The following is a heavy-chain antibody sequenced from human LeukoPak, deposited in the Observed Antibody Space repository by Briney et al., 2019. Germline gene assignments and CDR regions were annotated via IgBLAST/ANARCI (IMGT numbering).Heavy chain of an antibody. CDR3: ARDRPVGYCSSTSCYPYYYYYMDV. Sequence: SETLSLTCAVYDGSFSGYYWSWIRQPPGKGLEWIGEINHSGSTNYNPSLKSRVTISVDTSKNQFSLKLSSVTAADTAVYYCARDRPVGYCSSTSCYPYYYYYMDVWGKGTTVTVSS. CDR1: DGSFSGYY. D-gene: IGHD2-2*01. J-gene: IGHJ6*03. V-gene: IGHV4-34*01. CDR2: INHSGST.